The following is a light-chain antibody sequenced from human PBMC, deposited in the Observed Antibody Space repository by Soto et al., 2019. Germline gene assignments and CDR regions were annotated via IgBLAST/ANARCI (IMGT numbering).Light chain of an antibody. CDR2: DAS. CDR3: QQYHTLVS. J-gene: IGKJ4*01. CDR1: RDIRKY. V-gene: IGKV1-33*01. Sequence: DIQMTQSPSSLSASVEERVTSTCQASRDIRKYLNWYQQKPGKAPKLLIYDASNLETGVTSRFSGIGSETDFTFTISSLQSEDIATYYCQQYHTLVSFGGGTKVEIK.